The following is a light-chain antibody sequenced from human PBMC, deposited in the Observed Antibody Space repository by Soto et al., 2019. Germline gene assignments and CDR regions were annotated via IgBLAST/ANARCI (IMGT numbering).Light chain of an antibody. J-gene: IGKJ4*01. V-gene: IGKV1-9*01. CDR3: QQLRMYTST. CDR1: QYIAIY. Sequence: QLTQSTLSLSASVGDRVTITCRASQYIAIYLAWYQQKPGEAPKLMIYAASTLYGGVPSRFSGSVSGTDGALTITSLKAEDCSTYDCQQLRMYTSTFGGGTKVDIK. CDR2: AAS.